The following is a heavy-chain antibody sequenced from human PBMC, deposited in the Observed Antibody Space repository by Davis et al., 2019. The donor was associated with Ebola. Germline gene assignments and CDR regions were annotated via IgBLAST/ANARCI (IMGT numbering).Heavy chain of an antibody. CDR1: GFTFNNYW. Sequence: GESLKISCAVSGFTFNNYWMHWVRQAPGKGLVWVSHINPDGSITNYADSVEGRFTISRDNAKNSLYLQMNSLRVEDTAVYYCTRMYSGSPEGGDYWGQGTLAIVSS. D-gene: IGHD1-26*01. CDR3: TRMYSGSPEGGDY. CDR2: INPDGSIT. J-gene: IGHJ4*02. V-gene: IGHV3-74*01.